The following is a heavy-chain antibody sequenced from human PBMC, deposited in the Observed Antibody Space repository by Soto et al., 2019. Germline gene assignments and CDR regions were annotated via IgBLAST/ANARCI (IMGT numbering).Heavy chain of an antibody. CDR2: VSHDGRNT. CDR3: AKGGRQWLVTSDFNY. D-gene: IGHD6-19*01. J-gene: IGHJ4*02. CDR1: GFTFSDYA. Sequence: VQLVESGGGVVQPGRSLRLSCAASGFTFSDYAMHWVRQAPGKGLEWVAVVSHDGRNTHYADSVKGRFTISRDSSRNTVSLEMTSLRAEDTAVYYWAKGGRQWLVTSDFNYWGQGALVTVSS. V-gene: IGHV3-30*18.